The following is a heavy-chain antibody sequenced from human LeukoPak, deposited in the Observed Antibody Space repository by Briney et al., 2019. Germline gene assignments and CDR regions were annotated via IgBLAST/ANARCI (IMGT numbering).Heavy chain of an antibody. CDR1: GFSFSSYD. CDR3: ARAVAGTDEIDS. J-gene: IGHJ4*02. V-gene: IGHV3-13*01. Sequence: GGSLRLSCAGSGFSFSSYDMLWVRQATGKGLEWVSATGSGGDTYYAGSVKGRFTISRESAKTSFYLQMNSLSAGDTAVYFCARAVAGTDEIDSWGQGTLVTVSS. D-gene: IGHD6-19*01. CDR2: TGSGGDT.